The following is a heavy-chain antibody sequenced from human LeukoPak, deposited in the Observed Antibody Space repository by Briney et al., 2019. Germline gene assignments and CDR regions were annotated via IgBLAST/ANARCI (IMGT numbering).Heavy chain of an antibody. CDR1: GFTFSSYW. CDR3: ARGLRSMVRGVFDP. V-gene: IGHV3-66*01. D-gene: IGHD3-10*01. J-gene: IGHJ5*02. CDR2: IYSGGST. Sequence: GGSLRLSCAASGFTFSSYWMSWVRQAPGKGLEWVSVIYSGGSTYYADSVKGRFTISRDNSKDTLYLQMNSLRAEDTAVYYCARGLRSMVRGVFDPWGQGTLVTVSS.